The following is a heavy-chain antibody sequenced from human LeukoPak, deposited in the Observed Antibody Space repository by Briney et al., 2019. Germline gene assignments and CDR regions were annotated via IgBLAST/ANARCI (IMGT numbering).Heavy chain of an antibody. CDR2: NSGGSS. Sequence: GGSLRLSCAASGFTFSTYGVYWVRQAPGKGLEWVSSNSGGSSYYADSVKGRFTISRDNSKNTLYLQINSLRAEDTAVYYCAREWTHWGQGTLVTVSS. V-gene: IGHV3-23*01. CDR1: GFTFSTYG. J-gene: IGHJ4*02. D-gene: IGHD3/OR15-3a*01. CDR3: AREWTH.